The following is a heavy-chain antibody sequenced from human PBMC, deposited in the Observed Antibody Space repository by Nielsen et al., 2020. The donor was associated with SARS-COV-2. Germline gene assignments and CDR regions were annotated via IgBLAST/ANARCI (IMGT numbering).Heavy chain of an antibody. CDR2: IIPIFGTA. CDR3: ARVGGNSSGGFDA. D-gene: IGHD5-18*01. V-gene: IGHV1-69*06. Sequence: WVRQAPGQGLEWMGGIIPIFGTANYAQKFQGRVTITADKSTSTAYMELSSLRSEDTAVYYCARVGGNSSGGFDAWGQGTLVTVSS. J-gene: IGHJ5*02.